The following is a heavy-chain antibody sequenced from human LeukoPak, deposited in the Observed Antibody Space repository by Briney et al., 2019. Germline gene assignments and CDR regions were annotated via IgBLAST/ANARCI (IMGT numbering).Heavy chain of an antibody. D-gene: IGHD4-17*01. CDR1: GFTFSSYA. J-gene: IGHJ4*02. Sequence: GGSLRLSCAASGFTFSSYAMHWGRQAPGKGLEWVAVISYDGSNKYYADSVKGRFTISRDNSKNTLYLQMNSLRAEDTAVYYCARTTTHDYWGQGTLVTVSS. CDR3: ARTTTHDY. CDR2: ISYDGSNK. V-gene: IGHV3-30-3*01.